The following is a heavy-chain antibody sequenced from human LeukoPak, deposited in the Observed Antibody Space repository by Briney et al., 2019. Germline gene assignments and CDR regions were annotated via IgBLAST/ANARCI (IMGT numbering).Heavy chain of an antibody. CDR1: GFTFSNFW. Sequence: GGSLRVSCTASGFTFSNFWMGWVRQAPGKGLEWVAVTVGGGDGTYYADSVKGRFTISRDNSNNTLYLQMNSLRAEDTAVYYCAKLTTSWGQGTLVTVSS. J-gene: IGHJ4*02. CDR3: AKLTTS. D-gene: IGHD4-11*01. CDR2: TVGGGDGT. V-gene: IGHV3-23*01.